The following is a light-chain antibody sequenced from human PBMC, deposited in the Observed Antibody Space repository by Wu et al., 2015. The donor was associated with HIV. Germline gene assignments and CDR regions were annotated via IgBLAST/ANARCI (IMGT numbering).Light chain of an antibody. V-gene: IGKV1-13*02. CDR2: AAS. CDR3: QQYNTYRT. Sequence: AMQLTQSPSTLSASVGDSVTITCRASQGVGSDLAWYQHKPGSSPKLLIYAASELESGVPSRFSGSGSGTEFTLTISSLQPDDFATYFCQQYNTYRTFGQGTKVEIK. CDR1: QGVGSD. J-gene: IGKJ1*01.